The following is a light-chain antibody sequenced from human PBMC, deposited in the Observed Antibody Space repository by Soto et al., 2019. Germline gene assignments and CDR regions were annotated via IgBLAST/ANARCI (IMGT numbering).Light chain of an antibody. CDR3: PPFNNYIP. J-gene: IGKJ5*01. CDR2: AES. CDR1: QSISSY. Sequence: DIQMTQSPSSLSASVGDTVTITCQASQSISSYLNWYQQKPGKDPNILIYAESSLQSGVQSRFSGSGSGTDFTLTISSLQPEDFATYYCPPFNNYIPLGKLTRLEIK. V-gene: IGKV1-39*01.